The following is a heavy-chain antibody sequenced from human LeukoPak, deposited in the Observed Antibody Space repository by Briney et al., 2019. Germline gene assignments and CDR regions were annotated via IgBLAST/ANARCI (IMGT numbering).Heavy chain of an antibody. J-gene: IGHJ4*02. D-gene: IGHD2-8*02. CDR2: INWDGGTT. V-gene: IGHV3-43D*03. CDR1: GFTFDDYA. Sequence: GGSLRLSCAASGFTFDDYAMHWVRQAPGKGLEWVSLINWDGGTTYYADSVKGRFTISRDNSKNALFLHMNSLRLDDTVLYYCVKGHTGSSYYFDFWGQGTLVTVSS. CDR3: VKGHTGSSYYFDF.